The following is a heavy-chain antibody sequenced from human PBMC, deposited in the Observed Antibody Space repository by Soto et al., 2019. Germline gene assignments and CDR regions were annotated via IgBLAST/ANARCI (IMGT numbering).Heavy chain of an antibody. Sequence: QVQLVQSGAEVKKPGASVMVSCKASGYPFTSYDMHWVRQATGQGLEWMGWVNPNSGDTDYAQKFQGRVTMTSSTSISTAYMELSSLRSEDTAVYYCSGMRFLAEGFDIWAQGTMVTVSS. V-gene: IGHV1-8*01. CDR2: VNPNSGDT. CDR1: GYPFTSYD. D-gene: IGHD2-21*01. CDR3: SGMRFLAEGFDI. J-gene: IGHJ3*02.